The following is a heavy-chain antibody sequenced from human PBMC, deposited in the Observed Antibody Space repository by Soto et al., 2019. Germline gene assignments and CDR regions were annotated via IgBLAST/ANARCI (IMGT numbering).Heavy chain of an antibody. V-gene: IGHV2-5*02. CDR2: IYWDDDK. CDR3: AHRVLRTVFGLVTTTAIYFDF. CDR1: GFSLTTSGVG. J-gene: IGHJ4*02. Sequence: QITLNESGPTQVKPRQTLTLTCTFSGFSLTTSGVGVGWIRQSPGKAPEWLALIYWDDDKRYSPSLKSRLTITKDTSKNQVVLTMADLDPVGIATYYCAHRVLRTVFGLVTTTAIYFDFWGQGTPVAVSS. D-gene: IGHD3-3*01.